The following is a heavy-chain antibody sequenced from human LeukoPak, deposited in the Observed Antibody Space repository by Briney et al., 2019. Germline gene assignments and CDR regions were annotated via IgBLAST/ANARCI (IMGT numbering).Heavy chain of an antibody. CDR2: MNPNSGNT. Sequence: GASVKVSCKASGYTFASYDINWVRQATGQGLEWMGWMNPNSGNTGYAQKFQGRVTITTDTSTSTAYMELRSLRSDDTAVYYCARDQQVDTTTIDYWGQGTLVTVSS. D-gene: IGHD5-18*01. J-gene: IGHJ4*02. CDR3: ARDQQVDTTTIDY. CDR1: GYTFASYD. V-gene: IGHV1-8*03.